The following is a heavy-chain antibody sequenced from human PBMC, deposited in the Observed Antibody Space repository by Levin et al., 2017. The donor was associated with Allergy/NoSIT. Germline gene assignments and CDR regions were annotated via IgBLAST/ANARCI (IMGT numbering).Heavy chain of an antibody. CDR1: GFTFNNYA. CDR3: AKDAIRGSDQPYYFDY. J-gene: IGHJ4*02. V-gene: IGHV3-23*01. CDR2: IINSGVGT. Sequence: GESLKVSCAASGFTFNNYAMSWVRQAPGKGLEWVSAIINSGVGTYYADSVKGRFTISRDNSKNTMYLHMNSLRAADTAVYFCAKDAIRGSDQPYYFDYWGQGTLVTASS. D-gene: IGHD6-19*01.